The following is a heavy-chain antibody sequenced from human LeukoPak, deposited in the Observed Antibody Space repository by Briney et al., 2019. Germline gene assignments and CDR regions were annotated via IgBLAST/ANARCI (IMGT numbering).Heavy chain of an antibody. D-gene: IGHD5-12*01. J-gene: IGHJ6*03. CDR3: ARGIMATNWIYYYYNYMDV. CDR2: INPNSGGT. V-gene: IGHV1-2*02. Sequence: ASVTVSCTASGYTFTGYYMHWVRQAPGQGLEWMGWINPNSGGTNSAQKFQGRVTMSRDTSISTAYMVLSRLRSDDTAVYYCARGIMATNWIYYYYNYMDVWGKGTTVTVSS. CDR1: GYTFTGYY.